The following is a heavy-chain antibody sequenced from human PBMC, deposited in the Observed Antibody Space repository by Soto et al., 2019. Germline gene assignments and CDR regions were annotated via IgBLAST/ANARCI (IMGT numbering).Heavy chain of an antibody. CDR3: AREETAWPLAYGLDV. J-gene: IGHJ6*02. V-gene: IGHV3-21*01. CDR2: IGRRSDI. Sequence: GGSLRLSCEASGFSFSTYSMHWVRQAPGKGLEWVSSIGRRSDIYYADSVKGRFTISRDNAKNSVSLQMNSLRDVDTAVYYCAREETAWPLAYGLDVWGQGTTVTVSS. CDR1: GFSFSTYS. D-gene: IGHD2-21*02.